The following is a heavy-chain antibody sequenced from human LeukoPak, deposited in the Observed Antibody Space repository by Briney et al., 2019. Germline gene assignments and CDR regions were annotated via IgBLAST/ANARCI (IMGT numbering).Heavy chain of an antibody. Sequence: ASVKVSCKASGGTFSSYAISWVRQAPGQGLEWMGRIIPILGIANYALKFQGRVTITADKSTSTAYMELSSLRSEDTAVYYCARDLDSGYDSRTDYWGQGTLVTVSS. CDR3: ARDLDSGYDSRTDY. V-gene: IGHV1-69*04. D-gene: IGHD5-12*01. CDR1: GGTFSSYA. CDR2: IIPILGIA. J-gene: IGHJ4*02.